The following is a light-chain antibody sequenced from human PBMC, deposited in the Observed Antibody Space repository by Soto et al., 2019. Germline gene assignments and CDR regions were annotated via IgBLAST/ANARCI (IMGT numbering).Light chain of an antibody. Sequence: EIVLTQSPGTLSLSPGERATLSCRASQSVSSSYLAWYQQKPGQAPRLLIYGASSRATGIPDRFSGSGSGTDFTLTINRLEPEDFAVYYCQQYGSSPPWTFGQGTKV. V-gene: IGKV3-20*01. CDR2: GAS. CDR3: QQYGSSPPWT. J-gene: IGKJ1*01. CDR1: QSVSSSY.